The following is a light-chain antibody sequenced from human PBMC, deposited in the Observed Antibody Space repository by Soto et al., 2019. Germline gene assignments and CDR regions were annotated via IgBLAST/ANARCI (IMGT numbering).Light chain of an antibody. CDR3: QQYYSTPIT. Sequence: DIVMTQSPDSLTVSLGERATINCKASQSVLYSSTNKNYLTWYQQKPGQPPKLLIYWASTRESGVPDRFSGSGSGTDFTLTINNLQAEDVAVYYCQQYYSTPITFGQGTRLEMK. V-gene: IGKV4-1*01. CDR1: QSVLYSSTNKNY. J-gene: IGKJ5*01. CDR2: WAS.